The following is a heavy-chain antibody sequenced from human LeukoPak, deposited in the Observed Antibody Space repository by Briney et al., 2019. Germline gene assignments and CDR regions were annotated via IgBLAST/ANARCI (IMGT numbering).Heavy chain of an antibody. D-gene: IGHD6-13*01. V-gene: IGHV4-61*01. CDR1: GGSISSGSYY. J-gene: IGHJ4*02. CDR2: IYYSGST. CDR3: ARISEYTSSCDY. Sequence: SQTLSLTCTVSGGSISSGSYYWSWIRRPPGKGLEWIGFIYYSGSTNYNPSLKSRVTISVDTSKNQFSLKLTSVTAADTAVYYCARISEYTSSCDYWGQGTLVTVSS.